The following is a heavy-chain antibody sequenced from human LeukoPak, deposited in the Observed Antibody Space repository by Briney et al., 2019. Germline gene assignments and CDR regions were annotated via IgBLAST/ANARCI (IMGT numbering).Heavy chain of an antibody. V-gene: IGHV3-7*01. CDR1: GFTFSSYW. J-gene: IGHJ4*02. Sequence: GGSLRLSCAASGFTFSSYWMSWVRQAPGKGVEWVANIKQDGSEKYYVDSVKGRFTISRDNTKNSLYLQMNSLRAEDTAVYYCAGDGYSSSSVLRYWGQGTLVTVSS. CDR3: AGDGYSSSSVLRY. D-gene: IGHD6-6*01. CDR2: IKQDGSEK.